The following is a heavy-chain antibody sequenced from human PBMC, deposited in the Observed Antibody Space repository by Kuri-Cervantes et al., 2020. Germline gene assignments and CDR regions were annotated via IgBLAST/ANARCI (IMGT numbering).Heavy chain of an antibody. CDR1: GSSFSSYA. Sequence: GGSLRLSWAASGSSFSSYAMSWVRQAPGKGLEWVSAISASGGSTYYADSVKGRFTISRDNSKSTLYLQMISLRAEDTAVYYRARSGYTASSGDGSGSYYSKNPHDYWGQGTLVTVSS. CDR2: ISASGGST. D-gene: IGHD3-10*01. CDR3: ARSGYTASSGDGSGSYYSKNPHDY. V-gene: IGHV3-23*01. J-gene: IGHJ4*02.